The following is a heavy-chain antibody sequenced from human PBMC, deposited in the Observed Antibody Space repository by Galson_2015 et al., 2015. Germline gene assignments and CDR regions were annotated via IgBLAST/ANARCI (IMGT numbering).Heavy chain of an antibody. CDR1: GGSFSGYY. Sequence: SETLSLTCAVYGGSFSGYYWSWIRQPPGKGLEWIGEINHSGSTNYNPSLKSRVTISVDTSKNQFSLKLSSVTAADTAVYYCARGSRSSWYAKKRGTKDNWFDPWGQGTLVTVSS. CDR2: INHSGST. J-gene: IGHJ5*02. V-gene: IGHV4-34*01. CDR3: ARGSRSSWYAKKRGTKDNWFDP. D-gene: IGHD6-13*01.